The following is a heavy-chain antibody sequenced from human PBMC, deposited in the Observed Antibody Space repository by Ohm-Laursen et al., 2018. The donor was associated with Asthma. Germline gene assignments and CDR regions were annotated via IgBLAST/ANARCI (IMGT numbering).Heavy chain of an antibody. V-gene: IGHV1-69*01. CDR2: INSVFGTT. Sequence: SSVKASCKASGGTFSSYAISWARHAPGQGLEWMGGINSVFGTTTYPQKFQDRVTITADDSTSKVYMELSSLRSEDTAVYYCARKAGSCISRTCYSLDFWGQGTLVTVSS. D-gene: IGHD2-2*01. CDR1: GGTFSSYA. J-gene: IGHJ4*02. CDR3: ARKAGSCISRTCYSLDF.